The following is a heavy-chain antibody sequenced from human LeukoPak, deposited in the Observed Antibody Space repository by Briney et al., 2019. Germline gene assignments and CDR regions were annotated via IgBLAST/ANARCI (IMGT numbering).Heavy chain of an antibody. D-gene: IGHD2-2*01. CDR1: GYTFTSYG. J-gene: IGHJ5*02. V-gene: IGHV1-18*01. CDR2: ISAYNGNT. CDR3: ARRLGYCSSTSCYVGSYWFDP. Sequence: ASVKVSCKASGYTFTSYGISWVRQAPGQGLEWMRWISAYNGNTNYAQKLQGRVTMTTDTSTSTAYMELRSLRSDDTAVYYCARRLGYCSSTSCYVGSYWFDPWGQGTLVTVSS.